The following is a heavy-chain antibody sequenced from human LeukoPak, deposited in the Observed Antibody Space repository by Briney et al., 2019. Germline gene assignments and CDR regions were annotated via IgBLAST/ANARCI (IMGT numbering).Heavy chain of an antibody. CDR1: GFIFSSYE. Sequence: PGGSLRLSRAASGFIFSSYEMSWVRQAPGKGLEWVSYISPSGSTIHYADSVSGRFTISRDNAKNSLYLQMNSLRAEDTAVYYCVRPIGYSGSGSYYGYWGQGTLVTVSS. V-gene: IGHV3-48*03. D-gene: IGHD3-10*01. J-gene: IGHJ4*02. CDR2: ISPSGSTI. CDR3: VRPIGYSGSGSYYGY.